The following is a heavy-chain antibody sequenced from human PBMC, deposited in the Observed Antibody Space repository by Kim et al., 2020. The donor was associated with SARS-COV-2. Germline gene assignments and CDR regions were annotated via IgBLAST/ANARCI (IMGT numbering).Heavy chain of an antibody. CDR3: ARKPQMVRGAIIPAPLDY. CDR2: IYHSGST. D-gene: IGHD3-10*01. V-gene: IGHV4-4*02. CDR1: GGSISSSNW. Sequence: SETLSLTCAVSGGSISSSNWWSWVRQPPGKGLEWIGEIYHSGSTNYNPSLKSRVTISVDKSKNQFSLKLKSVTAADTAVYYCARKPQMVRGAIIPAPLDYWGQGTLVTVSS. J-gene: IGHJ4*02.